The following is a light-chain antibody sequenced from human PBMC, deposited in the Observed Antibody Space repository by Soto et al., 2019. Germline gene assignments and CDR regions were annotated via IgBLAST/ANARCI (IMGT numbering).Light chain of an antibody. Sequence: QSALTQPASVSGSPGQSITISCTGTSSDVGGYNYVSWYQQHPGKAPKLMIYDVSNRPSGVSSRFSGSKSGNTASLSISGLQPEDEADYYCSSYPISSTVVFGGGTKLTVL. J-gene: IGLJ2*01. CDR2: DVS. CDR3: SSYPISSTVV. V-gene: IGLV2-14*01. CDR1: SSDVGGYNY.